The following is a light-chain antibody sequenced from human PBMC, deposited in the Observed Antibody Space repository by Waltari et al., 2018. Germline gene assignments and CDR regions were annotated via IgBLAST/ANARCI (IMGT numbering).Light chain of an antibody. CDR2: DAS. CDR1: QSVSSY. Sequence: EIVLTQSPATLSLSPGERATLSCRASQSVSSYLAWYQQKPGQAPRLLIYDASNGATGIPARFSGSGSGTDFTLTISSLEPEDFAVYYCQQRSNWPPLTFGGGTKVEIK. J-gene: IGKJ4*01. V-gene: IGKV3-11*01. CDR3: QQRSNWPPLT.